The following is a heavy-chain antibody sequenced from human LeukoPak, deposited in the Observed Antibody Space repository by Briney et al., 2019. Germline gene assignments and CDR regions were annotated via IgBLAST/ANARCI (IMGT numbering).Heavy chain of an antibody. J-gene: IGHJ4*02. D-gene: IGHD6-19*01. CDR3: ARHRRYSSGWYGGIDY. Sequence: ASETLSLTCTVSGGSISSYYWSWIRQPPGKGLEWIGYIYYGGSTNYNPSLKSRVTISVDTSKKQFSLKLSSVTAADTAVYYCARHRRYSSGWYGGIDYWGQGTLVTVSS. V-gene: IGHV4-59*08. CDR2: IYYGGST. CDR1: GGSISSYY.